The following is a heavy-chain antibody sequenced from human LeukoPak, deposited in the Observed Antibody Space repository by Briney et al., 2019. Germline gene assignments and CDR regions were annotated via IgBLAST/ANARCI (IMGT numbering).Heavy chain of an antibody. CDR3: ARGTKFWNLYSSSWSDLNYYYMDV. D-gene: IGHD6-13*01. CDR1: GGSISSSSYY. CDR2: INHSGST. Sequence: SETLSLTCTVSGGSISSSSYYWSWIRQPPGKGLEWIGEINHSGSTNYNPSLKSRVTISVDTSKNQFSLKLSSVTAADTAVYYCARGTKFWNLYSSSWSDLNYYYMDVWGKGTTVTVSS. J-gene: IGHJ6*03. V-gene: IGHV4-39*07.